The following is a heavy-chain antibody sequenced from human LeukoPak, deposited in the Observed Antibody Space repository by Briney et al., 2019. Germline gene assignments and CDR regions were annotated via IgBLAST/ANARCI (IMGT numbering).Heavy chain of an antibody. CDR1: GYTFTSYG. Sequence: ASVKVSCKASGYTFTSYGISWVRQAPGQGLEWMGWISAYNGNTNYAQKLQGRVTMTTDTSTSTVYMELSSLRSEDTAVYYCARDHLAVAGTGGADYWGQGTLVTVSS. D-gene: IGHD6-19*01. V-gene: IGHV1-18*01. CDR3: ARDHLAVAGTGGADY. CDR2: ISAYNGNT. J-gene: IGHJ4*02.